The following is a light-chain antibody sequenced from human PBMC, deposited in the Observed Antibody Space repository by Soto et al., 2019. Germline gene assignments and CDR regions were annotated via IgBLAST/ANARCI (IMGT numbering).Light chain of an antibody. CDR2: DAS. CDR1: PSVSSY. Sequence: EIVLTQSPATLSLSPGERATLSCRASPSVSSYLSWYQQKPGQAPRLLIYDASNRATGIPARFSGSGSGTDFTLTISSLEPEDFAVYYCQQRSNWPPYGFGQGTKLEIK. V-gene: IGKV3-11*01. J-gene: IGKJ2*03. CDR3: QQRSNWPPYG.